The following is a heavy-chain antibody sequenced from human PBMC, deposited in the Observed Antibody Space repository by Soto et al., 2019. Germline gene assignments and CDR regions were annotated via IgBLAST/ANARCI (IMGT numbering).Heavy chain of an antibody. CDR1: GGTFSSYA. CDR2: INPGGGRT. J-gene: IGHJ4*02. V-gene: IGHV1-46*01. CDR3: ARGPSCGGDCYLFDY. D-gene: IGHD2-21*02. Sequence: ASVKVSCKASGGTFSSYAISWVRQAPVQGLEWVAMINPGGGRTKNAQMFQGRVTLTRDTSTGTVDMELSSLTSADTAVYYCARGPSCGGDCYLFDYWGQGSLVTVSS.